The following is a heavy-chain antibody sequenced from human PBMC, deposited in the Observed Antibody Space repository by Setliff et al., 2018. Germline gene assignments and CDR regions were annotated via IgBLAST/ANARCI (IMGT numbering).Heavy chain of an antibody. J-gene: IGHJ6*03. CDR3: ARTSYELCGYYGNRCNHHMDV. V-gene: IGHV4-34*01. CDR1: GGSFSSYY. CDR2: IHHSGST. Sequence: PSETLSLTCAVYGGSFSSYYWNWIRQPPGKGLEWIGEIHHSGSTKYNPSLKSRVSIFVDTSQNQFFLRLNSLTAADTAVYYCARTSYELCGYYGNRCNHHMDVWGKGSPVTVSS. D-gene: IGHD3-3*01.